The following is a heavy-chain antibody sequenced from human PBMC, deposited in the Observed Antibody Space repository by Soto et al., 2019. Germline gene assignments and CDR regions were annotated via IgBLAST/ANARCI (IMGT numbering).Heavy chain of an antibody. CDR3: ARERYYDFWSGSGVFDY. J-gene: IGHJ4*02. CDR1: GGSVTSGSYY. D-gene: IGHD3-3*01. Sequence: SETLSLTCTVSGGSVTSGSYYWSWIRQPPGKGLEWIGYIYYSGSTIYNPSLKSRLTISVDTSKNQFSLKLSSVTAADTAVYYCARERYYDFWSGSGVFDYWGQGTLVTVSS. V-gene: IGHV4-61*01. CDR2: IYYSGST.